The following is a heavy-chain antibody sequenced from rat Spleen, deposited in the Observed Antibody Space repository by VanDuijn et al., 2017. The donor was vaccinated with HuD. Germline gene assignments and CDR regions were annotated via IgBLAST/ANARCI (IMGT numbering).Heavy chain of an antibody. CDR3: TTAYDGYYPY. V-gene: IGHV5-25*01. CDR1: GFTFSDYY. Sequence: EVQLMESGGGLVQPGRSLTLSCAASGFTFSDYYMAWVRQAPKKGLEWVTSISTGGGNTYYRDSVKGRFTISRDNAKSSLYLQMDSLRSEDTATYYCTTAYDGYYPYWGQGVMVTVSS. J-gene: IGHJ2*01. D-gene: IGHD1-12*03. CDR2: ISTGGGNT.